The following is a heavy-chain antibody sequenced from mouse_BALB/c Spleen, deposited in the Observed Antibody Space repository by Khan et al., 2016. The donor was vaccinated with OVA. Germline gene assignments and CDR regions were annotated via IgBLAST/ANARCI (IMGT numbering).Heavy chain of an antibody. CDR3: ARGGAACYSDVWGAMEY. V-gene: IGHV9-4*02. CDR2: INTHSGVP. Sequence: QIQLVQSGPELKKPGETVRISCKASGYTFTTAGIQWVQKMPGKGLKWIGWINTHSGVPKYAEDFKGRFAFSLEISVSTTYLQITNLKNEDTATYFCARGGAACYSDVWGAMEYWGQGTSVTVSS. CDR1: GYTFTTAG. D-gene: IGHD2-12*01. J-gene: IGHJ4*01.